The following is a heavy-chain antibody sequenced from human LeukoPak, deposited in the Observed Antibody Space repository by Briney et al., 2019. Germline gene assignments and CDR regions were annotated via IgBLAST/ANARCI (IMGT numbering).Heavy chain of an antibody. V-gene: IGHV3-23*01. J-gene: IGHJ5*02. D-gene: IGHD1-26*01. CDR1: GFTFSSYA. CDR2: ISGSGGST. CDR3: AKAGLAGRALWDGFDP. Sequence: GGSLRLSCAASGFTFSSYAMSWVRQAPGKGLEWVSAISGSGGSTYYADSVKGRFTISRDNSKDTLYLQMNSLRAEDTAVYYCAKAGLAGRALWDGFDPWGQGTLVTVSS.